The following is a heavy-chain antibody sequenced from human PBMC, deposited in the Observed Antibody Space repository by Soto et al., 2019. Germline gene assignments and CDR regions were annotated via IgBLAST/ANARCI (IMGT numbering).Heavy chain of an antibody. D-gene: IGHD5-12*01. CDR3: ARRHAQVSAGPDIKWLRPHGYYYYYGMDV. CDR1: GGTFSSYA. Sequence: ASVKVSCKASGGTFSSYAISWVRQAPGQGLEWMGGIIPIFGTANYAQKFQGRVTITADESTSTAYMELSSLRSEDTAVYYCARRHAQVSAGPDIKWLRPHGYYYYYGMDVWGQGTTVTVSS. V-gene: IGHV1-69*13. CDR2: IIPIFGTA. J-gene: IGHJ6*02.